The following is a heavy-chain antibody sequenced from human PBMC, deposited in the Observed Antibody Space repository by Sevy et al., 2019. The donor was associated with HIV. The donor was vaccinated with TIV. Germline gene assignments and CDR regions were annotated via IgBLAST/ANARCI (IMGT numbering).Heavy chain of an antibody. Sequence: SETLSLTCTVSGGSVSSGSYYWSWIRQPPGKGLEWIGYIYYSGSTNYNPSLKSRVTISVDTSKNQFSLKLSYVTAADTAVYYCAREVRGGYCTNGVCYTGTSYFDYWGQGTLVTVSS. CDR1: GGSVSSGSYY. CDR3: AREVRGGYCTNGVCYTGTSYFDY. D-gene: IGHD2-8*01. J-gene: IGHJ4*02. CDR2: IYYSGST. V-gene: IGHV4-61*01.